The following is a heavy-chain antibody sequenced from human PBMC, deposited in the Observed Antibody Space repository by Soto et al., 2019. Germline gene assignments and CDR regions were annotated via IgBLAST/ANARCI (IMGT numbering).Heavy chain of an antibody. CDR3: ARSHCTDGICYTEVIPS. Sequence: QVELVQSGTEVKKPGASVKVSCEASSFTFIDYYIHWVRQAPGQGLEWMGWINAKNGGTRYAEKFQDRVTLTRDRSISTAYLELHRLRSDDMAVYYCARSHCTDGICYTEVIPSWGQGTLVTVSS. CDR1: SFTFIDYY. J-gene: IGHJ5*02. CDR2: INAKNGGT. V-gene: IGHV1-2*02. D-gene: IGHD2-8*01.